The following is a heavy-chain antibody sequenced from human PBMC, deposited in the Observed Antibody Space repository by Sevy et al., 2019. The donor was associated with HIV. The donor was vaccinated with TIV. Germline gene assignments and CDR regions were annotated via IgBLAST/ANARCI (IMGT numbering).Heavy chain of an antibody. CDR1: VFTFSSYA. Sequence: GGSLRLSCSASVFTFSSYASYWVRQAPGKKMEYVSVISTNGNSAYYADSVKGRFTISRDNSKNTLYLQMRSLRPEDTAMYYCLKDQENNYYYGSGTYFDPWGQGTLVTVSS. CDR3: LKDQENNYYYGSGTYFDP. V-gene: IGHV3-64D*06. D-gene: IGHD3-10*01. CDR2: ISTNGNSA. J-gene: IGHJ5*02.